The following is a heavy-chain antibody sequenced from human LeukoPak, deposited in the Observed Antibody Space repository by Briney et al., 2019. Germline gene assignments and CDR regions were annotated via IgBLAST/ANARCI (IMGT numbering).Heavy chain of an antibody. CDR3: TRVEEAATTAAIIRKYSYYYYMDV. D-gene: IGHD4-11*01. J-gene: IGHJ6*03. CDR1: GFTFSSYE. V-gene: IGHV3-48*03. Sequence: GGSLRLSCAASGFTFSSYEMNWVRQAPGKGLEWVSYISSSGSTIYYADSVKGRFTISRDNAKNSLYLQMSSLRAEGTAVYYCTRVEEAATTAAIIRKYSYYYYMDVWGKGNTVTVSS. CDR2: ISSSGSTI.